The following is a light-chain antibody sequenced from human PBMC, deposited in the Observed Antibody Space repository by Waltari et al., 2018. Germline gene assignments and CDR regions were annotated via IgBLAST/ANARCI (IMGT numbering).Light chain of an antibody. Sequence: IQLTQSPSSLSASVGDRVTITCRVSQGINNYLAWYQQKPGKAPKLLIYAASTLQSGVPSRISGSGSRTEFTLTISSLQPEDFATYYCQQLNSYQWTFGQGTKVEIK. CDR1: QGINNY. CDR3: QQLNSYQWT. V-gene: IGKV1-9*01. J-gene: IGKJ1*01. CDR2: AAS.